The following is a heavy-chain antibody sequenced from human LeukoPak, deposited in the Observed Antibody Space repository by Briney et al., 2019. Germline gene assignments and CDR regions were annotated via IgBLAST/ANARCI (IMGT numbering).Heavy chain of an antibody. J-gene: IGHJ4*02. D-gene: IGHD2-2*01. CDR2: ISGSGGST. CDR3: ARDLKTAMDYFDY. Sequence: GGSLRLSCAASGFTFNGYWMSWVRQAPGKGLEWVSAISGSGGSTYYADSVKGRFTISRDNSKNTLFLQMNSLRPEDTAVYYCARDLKTAMDYFDYWGQGALVTVSS. CDR1: GFTFNGYW. V-gene: IGHV3-23*01.